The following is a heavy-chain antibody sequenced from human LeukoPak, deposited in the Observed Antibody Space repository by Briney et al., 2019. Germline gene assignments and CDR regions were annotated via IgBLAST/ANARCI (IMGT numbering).Heavy chain of an antibody. V-gene: IGHV4-59*08. CDR3: ARHSGYYDSSGRPWVAFDI. CDR1: GGSISSYY. CDR2: IYYSGST. J-gene: IGHJ3*02. Sequence: SETLSLTCTVSGGSISSYYWSWIRQPPGKGLEWTGYIYYSGSTNYNPSLKSRVTISVDTSKNQFSLKLSSVTAADTAVYYCARHSGYYDSSGRPWVAFDIWGQGTMVTVSS. D-gene: IGHD3-22*01.